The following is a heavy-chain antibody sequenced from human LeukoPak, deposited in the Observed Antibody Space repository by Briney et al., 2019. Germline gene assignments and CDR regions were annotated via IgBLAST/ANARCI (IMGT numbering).Heavy chain of an antibody. V-gene: IGHV3-21*01. CDR3: AAARKLGYCSSTSCLHGMDV. D-gene: IGHD2-2*01. Sequence: GGSLRLSCAASGFTFSNYGMAWVRQAPGKGLEWVSSISSSSSYIYYADSVKGRFTISRDNAKNSLYLQMNSLRAEDTAVYYCAAARKLGYCSSTSCLHGMDVWGQGTTVTVSS. CDR2: ISSSSSYI. J-gene: IGHJ6*02. CDR1: GFTFSNYG.